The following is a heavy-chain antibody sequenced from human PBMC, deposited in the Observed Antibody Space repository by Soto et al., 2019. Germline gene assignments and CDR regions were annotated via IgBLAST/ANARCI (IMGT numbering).Heavy chain of an antibody. CDR3: ARVDCFDY. Sequence: QLQLQESGPGLVKPSETLSLTCTVSGGSISSSSYYWGWIRQPPGKGLEWIGSIYYSGSTYYNPSLKSRGTISVDTYETQFCLKLSSVTGEDPAGYYFARVDCFDYWGQGALVTVPS. V-gene: IGHV4-39*01. J-gene: IGHJ4*02. CDR2: IYYSGST. CDR1: GGSISSSSYY.